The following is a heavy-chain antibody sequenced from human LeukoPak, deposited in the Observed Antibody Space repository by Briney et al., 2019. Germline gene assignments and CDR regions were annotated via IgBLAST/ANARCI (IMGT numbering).Heavy chain of an antibody. J-gene: IGHJ5*02. CDR2: INPNSGGT. CDR1: GYTFTGYY. CDR3: ASDRSQYSSPVGWFDP. V-gene: IGHV1-2*02. Sequence: ASVKVSCKASGYTFTGYYIHWVRQAPGQGLEWMGWINPNSGGTNYAQKFQGRVTKTRDTSISTAYMELSRLRSDDTAVYYCASDRSQYSSPVGWFDPWGQGTLVTVSS. D-gene: IGHD6-6*01.